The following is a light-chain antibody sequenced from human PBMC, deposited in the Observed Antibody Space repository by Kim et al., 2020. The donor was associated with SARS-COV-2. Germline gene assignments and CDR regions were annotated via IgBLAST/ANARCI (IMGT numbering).Light chain of an antibody. CDR3: QHYIRFPYT. CDR2: LAS. V-gene: IGKV1-5*03. CDR1: QTIGTW. J-gene: IGKJ2*01. Sequence: SAAVGDRVTITCRASQTIGTWLAWYQQKPGKAPKLLLYLASTLESGVPSRFSGSGSGTEFTLTIDSLQPDDFATYYCQHYIRFPYTFGQGTKLEI.